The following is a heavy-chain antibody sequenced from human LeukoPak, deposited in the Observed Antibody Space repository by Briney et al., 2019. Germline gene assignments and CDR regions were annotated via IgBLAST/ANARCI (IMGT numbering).Heavy chain of an antibody. V-gene: IGHV3-23*01. Sequence: GGSLRLSCAASGFTFSSYAMRWVRQAPGKGLEWVSTISGSGGSTYYADSVKGRFTISRDNSRNTLFVQMNSLRAEDTAIYYCAKDLMVYSSTWFSWGQGTLVTVSS. D-gene: IGHD6-13*01. CDR2: ISGSGGST. CDR3: AKDLMVYSSTWFS. J-gene: IGHJ4*02. CDR1: GFTFSSYA.